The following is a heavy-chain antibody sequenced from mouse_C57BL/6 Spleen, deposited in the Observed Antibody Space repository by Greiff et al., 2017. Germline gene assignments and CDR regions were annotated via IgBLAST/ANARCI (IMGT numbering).Heavy chain of an antibody. CDR3: ARRFYDGYFDY. CDR2: IYPGDGDT. V-gene: IGHV1-80*01. J-gene: IGHJ2*01. D-gene: IGHD2-3*01. CDR1: GYAFSSYW. Sequence: QVHVKQSGAELVKPGASVKISCKASGYAFSSYWMNWVKQRPGKGLEWIGQIYPGDGDTNYNGKFKGKATLTADKSSSTAYMQLSSLTSEDSAVYFCARRFYDGYFDYWGQGTTLTVSS.